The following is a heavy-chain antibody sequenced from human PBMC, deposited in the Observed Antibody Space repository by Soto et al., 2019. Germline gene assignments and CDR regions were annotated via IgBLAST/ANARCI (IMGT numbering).Heavy chain of an antibody. V-gene: IGHV6-1*01. D-gene: IGHD6-13*01. CDR2: TYYRSKWYN. Sequence: SQTLSLTCAISGDSVSSNSAAWNWIRQSPSRGLEWLGRTYYRSKWYNDYAVSVKGRITINPDTSKNQFSLQLNSVTPEDTAVYYCARGGGQQLAFWFDPWGQGTLVTVSS. CDR1: GDSVSSNSAA. CDR3: ARGGGQQLAFWFDP. J-gene: IGHJ5*02.